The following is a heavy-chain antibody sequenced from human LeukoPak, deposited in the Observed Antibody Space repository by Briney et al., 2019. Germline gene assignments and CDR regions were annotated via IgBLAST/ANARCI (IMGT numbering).Heavy chain of an antibody. CDR1: GFTFNIYA. Sequence: QPGGSLRLSCAASGFTFNIYAMNWVRQAPGKGLEWASAISDSGRITYYAVSVKCRFTISRDNSNTTLYLQMNSLRADDTAVYYCAKQDRYYESTQEAFDIWGQGTMVTVSS. CDR3: AKQDRYYESTQEAFDI. J-gene: IGHJ3*02. CDR2: ISDSGRIT. V-gene: IGHV3-23*01. D-gene: IGHD3-22*01.